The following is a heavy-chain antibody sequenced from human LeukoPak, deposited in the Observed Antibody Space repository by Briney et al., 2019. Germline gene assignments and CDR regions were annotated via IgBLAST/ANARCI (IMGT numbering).Heavy chain of an antibody. CDR3: ARDKRRRFFDWLFIDY. Sequence: GGSLRLSCAASGFTFSTSAMHWVRQAPGKGLEWVAVISYDGSNTYYADSVKGRFTISRDNFNNTLYLQMNGLRAEDKAEYYCARDKRRRFFDWLFIDYWGQGTLVTVSS. J-gene: IGHJ4*02. CDR1: GFTFSTSA. CDR2: ISYDGSNT. D-gene: IGHD3-9*01. V-gene: IGHV3-30*04.